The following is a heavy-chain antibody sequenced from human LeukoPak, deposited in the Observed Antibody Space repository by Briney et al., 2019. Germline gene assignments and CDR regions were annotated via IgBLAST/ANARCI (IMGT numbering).Heavy chain of an antibody. CDR1: GFTFSSYA. Sequence: PGGSLRLSCAASGFTFSSYAMSWVRQAPGKGLEWVSAISGSGGSTYHADSVKGRFTISRDNAKNTLYLQMDSLRAEDTAMYYCARETGSYYSLGYWGQGTLVTVSS. J-gene: IGHJ4*02. CDR3: ARETGSYYSLGY. CDR2: ISGSGGST. D-gene: IGHD1-26*01. V-gene: IGHV3-23*01.